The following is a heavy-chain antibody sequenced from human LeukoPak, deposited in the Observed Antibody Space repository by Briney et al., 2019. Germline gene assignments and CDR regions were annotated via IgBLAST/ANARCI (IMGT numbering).Heavy chain of an antibody. D-gene: IGHD3-10*01. CDR1: GFTFSSYS. CDR3: ARDPPYGDLALDY. J-gene: IGHJ4*02. Sequence: PGGSLRLSCAASGFTFSSYSMNWVRQAPGKGLEWVSYINSRSTSIHYADSVKGRFTISRDNAKNALYLLMNSLRDEDTAVYYCARDPPYGDLALDYWGQGTLVTVSS. CDR2: INSRSTSI. V-gene: IGHV3-48*02.